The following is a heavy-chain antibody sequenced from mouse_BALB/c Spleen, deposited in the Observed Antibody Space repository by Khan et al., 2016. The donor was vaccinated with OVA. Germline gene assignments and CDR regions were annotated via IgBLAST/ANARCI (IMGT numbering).Heavy chain of an antibody. CDR2: IDPENGKT. D-gene: IGHD2-3*01. J-gene: IGHJ3*01. V-gene: IGHV14-1*02. CDR3: ARDGYSPWFAY. Sequence: VQLKESGAELVRPGALVKLSCKASGFNIKNYYMHWVKQRPDQGLEWIGWIDPENGKTIYDPKFQGKASIMADTSSNTAYLQLSSLTSEDTAVYYCARDGYSPWFAYWGQGTLVTVSA. CDR1: GFNIKNYY.